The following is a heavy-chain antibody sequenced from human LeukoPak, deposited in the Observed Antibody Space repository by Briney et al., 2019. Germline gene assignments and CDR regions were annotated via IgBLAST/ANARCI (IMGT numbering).Heavy chain of an antibody. CDR1: GYTFTSYG. CDR3: ARDNSVGDSAWWFDP. D-gene: IGHD5-12*01. Sequence: EASVKVSCKASGYTFTSYGISWVRQAPGQGLEWMGIINPSGDNTWYAQKFQGRVTMTRDMATSTDYMEVSSLRSEDTAVYYCARDNSVGDSAWWFDPWGQGTLVTVSS. J-gene: IGHJ5*02. V-gene: IGHV1-46*01. CDR2: INPSGDNT.